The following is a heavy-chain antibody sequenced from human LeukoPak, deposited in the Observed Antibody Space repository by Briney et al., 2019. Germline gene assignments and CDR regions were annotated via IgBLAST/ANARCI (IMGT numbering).Heavy chain of an antibody. CDR2: IIPIFGTA. V-gene: IGHV1-69*05. Sequence: SVKVSCKASGGTFSSYAISWVRQAPGQGLEWMGGIIPIFGTANYAQKFQGRVTITTDESTSTAYMELSSLRSEDTAVYSCARRRVQFVATGNYFDHWGQGILVSVSS. D-gene: IGHD1-1*01. CDR3: ARRRVQFVATGNYFDH. J-gene: IGHJ4*02. CDR1: GGTFSSYA.